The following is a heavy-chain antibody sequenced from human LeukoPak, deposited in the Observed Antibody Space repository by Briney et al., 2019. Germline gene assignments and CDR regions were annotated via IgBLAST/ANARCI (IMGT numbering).Heavy chain of an antibody. CDR1: GGSVASTGCY. Sequence: SETLSLTCTVSGGSVASTGCYWGWIRQPPGKGLGWIGSAYYTGYTYSTPSLKSRLTISVDTSRNQFALTLSSVTAADTAVYYCGRHVSNGWDYHYGLDVWGQGTTVTVSS. CDR2: AYYTGYT. D-gene: IGHD6-19*01. V-gene: IGHV4-39*01. J-gene: IGHJ6*02. CDR3: GRHVSNGWDYHYGLDV.